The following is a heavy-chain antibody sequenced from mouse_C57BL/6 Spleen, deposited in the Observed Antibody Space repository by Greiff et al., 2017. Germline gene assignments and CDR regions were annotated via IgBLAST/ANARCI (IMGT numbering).Heavy chain of an antibody. CDR2: IDPSDSYT. J-gene: IGHJ2*01. Sequence: QVQLKQPGAELVKPGASVKLSCKASGYTFTSYWMQWVKQRPGQGLEWIGEIDPSDSYTNYNQKFKGKATLTVDTSSSTAYMQLSSLTSEDSAVYYCARRDSSGYGAFDYWGQGTTLTVSS. CDR1: GYTFTSYW. CDR3: ARRDSSGYGAFDY. V-gene: IGHV1-50*01. D-gene: IGHD3-2*02.